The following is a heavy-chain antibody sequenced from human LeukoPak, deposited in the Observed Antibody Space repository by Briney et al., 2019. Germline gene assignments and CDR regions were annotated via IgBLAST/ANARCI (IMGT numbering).Heavy chain of an antibody. CDR3: ARARTRAVYYFDY. CDR2: ISSSSSYI. V-gene: IGHV3-21*01. Sequence: GGSLRLSCAASGFTFSSYSMNWVRQAPGKGLEWVSSISSSSSYIYYADSVKGRFTISRDNAKNSLYLQTNSLSAEDTAMYYCARARTRAVYYFDYWGQGTLVTVSS. D-gene: IGHD3/OR15-3a*01. J-gene: IGHJ4*02. CDR1: GFTFSSYS.